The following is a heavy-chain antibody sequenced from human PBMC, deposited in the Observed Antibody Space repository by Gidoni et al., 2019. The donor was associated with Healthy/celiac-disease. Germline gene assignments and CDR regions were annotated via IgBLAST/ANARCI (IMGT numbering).Heavy chain of an antibody. CDR2: ISGDGGST. J-gene: IGHJ4*02. V-gene: IGHV3-43*02. CDR3: AKELWFGELFEYYFDY. CDR1: GFTFDDYA. Sequence: EVQLVESGGGVVQPGGSLRLSCSASGFTFDDYAMHWVHQSPGKGLEWVSLISGDGGSTYYADSVKGRFTISRDNSKNSLYLQMNSLRTEDTALYYCAKELWFGELFEYYFDYWGQGTLVTVSS. D-gene: IGHD3-10*01.